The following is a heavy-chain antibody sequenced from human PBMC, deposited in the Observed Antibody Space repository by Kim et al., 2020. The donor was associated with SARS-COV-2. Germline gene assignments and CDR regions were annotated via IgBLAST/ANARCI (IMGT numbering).Heavy chain of an antibody. D-gene: IGHD3-10*01. V-gene: IGHV3-23*01. CDR1: GFTFSSYA. CDR2: ITANGVGT. CDR3: AMRTMVEGSTSN. Sequence: GGSLRLSCAASGFTFSSYAMSWVRQGPGKGLEWVSAITANGVGTYYADSVKGRFTISRDNSKSTLYLQLNSLRAEDTAIYYCAMRTMVEGSTSNWGQGTLVTVSS. J-gene: IGHJ4*02.